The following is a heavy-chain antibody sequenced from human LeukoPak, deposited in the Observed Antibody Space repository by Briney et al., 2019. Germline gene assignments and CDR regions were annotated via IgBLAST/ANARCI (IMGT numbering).Heavy chain of an antibody. V-gene: IGHV4-39*01. J-gene: IGHJ5*02. CDR2: LYYSGST. Sequence: SETLSLTCTVSGGSISSSSYYWGWIRQPPGKVLEWIGSLYYSGSTFYNPSLKSRVTISVDTSKNQFSLKLSSVTAADTAVYYCASSGSYYWFDPWGQGTLVTVSS. CDR3: ASSGSYYWFDP. CDR1: GGSISSSSYY. D-gene: IGHD1-26*01.